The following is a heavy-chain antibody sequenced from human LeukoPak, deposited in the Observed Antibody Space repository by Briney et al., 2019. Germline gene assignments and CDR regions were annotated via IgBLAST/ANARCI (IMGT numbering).Heavy chain of an antibody. D-gene: IGHD6-13*01. J-gene: IGHJ4*02. Sequence: PSETLSLTCTVLGGSIRSYYWSWIRQPPGKGLEWIGYIYYSGSTNYNPSLKSRVTISVDTSKNQFSLNLRSVTAADTAVYYCARRNAASVDFDYWGQGTLVTVSS. CDR1: GGSIRSYY. CDR2: IYYSGST. V-gene: IGHV4-59*08. CDR3: ARRNAASVDFDY.